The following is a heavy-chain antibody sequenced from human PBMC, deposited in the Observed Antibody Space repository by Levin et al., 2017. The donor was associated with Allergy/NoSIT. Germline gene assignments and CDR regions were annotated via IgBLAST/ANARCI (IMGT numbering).Heavy chain of an antibody. Sequence: ASVKVSCKASGYTFTVYRIHWVRQAPGQGLEWMGWITPNTGGTNYAQKFQGRVTMTTDTSISTAYMELSSLTSDDTAVYYCARNGAGNSADYWGQGTLVTVSS. V-gene: IGHV1-2*02. CDR1: GYTFTVYR. CDR2: ITPNTGGT. CDR3: ARNGAGNSADY. D-gene: IGHD4-23*01. J-gene: IGHJ4*02.